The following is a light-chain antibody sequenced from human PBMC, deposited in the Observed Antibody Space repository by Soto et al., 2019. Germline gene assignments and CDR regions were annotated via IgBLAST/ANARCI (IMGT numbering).Light chain of an antibody. J-gene: IGLJ1*01. CDR2: DVS. V-gene: IGLV2-11*01. CDR3: CSYAGSYSYV. Sequence: QSVLTQPASVSGSPGQSITISFTGTSSDVGGYNYVSWYQQHPGKAPKLMIYDVSNRPSGVPDRFSGSKSGNTASLTISGLQAEDEADYYCCSYAGSYSYVFGTGTKVTVL. CDR1: SSDVGGYNY.